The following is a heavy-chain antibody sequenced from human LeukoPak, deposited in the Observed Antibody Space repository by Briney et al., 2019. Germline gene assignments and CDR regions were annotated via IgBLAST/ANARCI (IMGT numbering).Heavy chain of an antibody. D-gene: IGHD3-22*01. CDR3: ARVPYHYDRSGYYGPHTYYYYYYMDV. CDR1: GYTFTSYD. J-gene: IGHJ6*03. Sequence: ASVKVSCKASGYTFTSYDINWVRQAPGQGLEWMGWMNPNSGNTVYAQKFQGRVTMTRNTSISTAYMELSSLRSEDTAVYYCARVPYHYDRSGYYGPHTYYYYYYMDVWGKGTTVTVSS. CDR2: MNPNSGNT. V-gene: IGHV1-8*01.